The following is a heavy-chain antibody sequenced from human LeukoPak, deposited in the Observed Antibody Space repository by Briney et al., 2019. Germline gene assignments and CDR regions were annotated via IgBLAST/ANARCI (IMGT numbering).Heavy chain of an antibody. Sequence: PSETLSLTCTVSGASIRSYYWNWIRQSPGRGLEWIGYVYFTGSTSYNPSLKSRLTISVDTSKNQFFLNLTSVGAADTAVYYCARDLGFTYFDLWGPGTLVTVCS. CDR1: GASIRSYY. V-gene: IGHV4-59*01. CDR2: VYFTGST. CDR3: ARDLGFTYFDL. J-gene: IGHJ2*01. D-gene: IGHD3-16*01.